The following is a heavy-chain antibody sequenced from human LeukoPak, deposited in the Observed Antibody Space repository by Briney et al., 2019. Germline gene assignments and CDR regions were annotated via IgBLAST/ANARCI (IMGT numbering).Heavy chain of an antibody. V-gene: IGHV4-59*08. CDR3: ASQPRAGPLSSSWYRYFDY. D-gene: IGHD6-13*01. J-gene: IGHJ4*02. Sequence: SETLSLTCTVSGGSISSYYWSWIRQPPGKGLEWIGYIYYSGSTNYNPSLKSRVTISVDTSKNQFSLKLSSVTAADTAVYYCASQPRAGPLSSSWYRYFDYWGQGTLVTVSS. CDR1: GGSISSYY. CDR2: IYYSGST.